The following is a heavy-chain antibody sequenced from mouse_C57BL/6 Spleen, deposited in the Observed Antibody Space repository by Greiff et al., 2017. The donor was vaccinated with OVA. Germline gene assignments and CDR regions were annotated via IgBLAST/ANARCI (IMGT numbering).Heavy chain of an antibody. Sequence: EVKLMESGGGLVKPGGSLKLSCAASGFTFSDYGMHWVRQAPEKGLEWVAYISSGSSTIYYADTVKGRFTISRDNAKNTLFLQMTSLRSEDTARYYGARTMVTGYAMDYWGQGTSVTVSS. V-gene: IGHV5-17*01. J-gene: IGHJ4*01. D-gene: IGHD2-2*01. CDR3: ARTMVTGYAMDY. CDR2: ISSGSSTI. CDR1: GFTFSDYG.